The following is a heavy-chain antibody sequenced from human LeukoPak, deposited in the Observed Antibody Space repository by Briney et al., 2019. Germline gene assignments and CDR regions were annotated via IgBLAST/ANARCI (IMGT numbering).Heavy chain of an antibody. Sequence: ASVKVSCKASGYTFTSYAMNWVRQAPGQGLEWMRLINPTGGSTGYAQKFQGRVTMTRDMSTSTDYMELSSLRSEDTAIYYCARDNSVGDNAWWFDPWGQGTLVTVSS. V-gene: IGHV1-46*01. J-gene: IGHJ5*02. CDR1: GYTFTSYA. CDR2: INPTGGST. D-gene: IGHD1-26*01. CDR3: ARDNSVGDNAWWFDP.